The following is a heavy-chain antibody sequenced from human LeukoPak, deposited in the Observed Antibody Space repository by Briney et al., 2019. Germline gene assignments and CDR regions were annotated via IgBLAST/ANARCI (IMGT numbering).Heavy chain of an antibody. V-gene: IGHV4-59*01. J-gene: IGHJ1*01. CDR1: GGSISSYY. Sequence: SETLSLTCTVSGGSISSYYWSWIRQPPGKGLEWIGYIYYSGSTNYNPSLKSRVTISVDTSKNQFSLKLSSVTAADTAVYYCARSMVAYTYPIQHWGQGTLVTVSS. D-gene: IGHD4/OR15-4a*01. CDR3: ARSMVAYTYPIQH. CDR2: IYYSGST.